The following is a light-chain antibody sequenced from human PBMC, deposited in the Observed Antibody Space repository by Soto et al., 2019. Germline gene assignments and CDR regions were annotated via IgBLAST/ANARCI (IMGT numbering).Light chain of an antibody. CDR3: SSFTSTTTLV. CDR2: EVS. CDR1: SSGVGGYNH. Sequence: QSVLTQPASVSGSPGQSITIACTGTSSGVGGYNHVSWYQQHPGKAPKLMIYEVSNRPSGVSNRFSGSNSGNTASLTISGLQAEDEADYYCSSFTSTTTLVFGGGTKLTVL. J-gene: IGLJ3*02. V-gene: IGLV2-14*01.